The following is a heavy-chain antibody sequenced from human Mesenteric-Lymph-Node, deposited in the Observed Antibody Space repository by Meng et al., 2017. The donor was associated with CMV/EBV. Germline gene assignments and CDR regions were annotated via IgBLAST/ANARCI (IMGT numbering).Heavy chain of an antibody. D-gene: IGHD3-3*01. CDR2: IIPILGIA. CDR1: GGTFSSYA. V-gene: IGHV1-69*10. Sequence: SVKVSCKASGGTFSSYAISWVRQAPGQGLEWMGGIIPILGIANYAQKFQGRVTITADKSTSTAYMELSSLRSEDTAVYYCARGFLGGRFLESNAFDIWGQGTMVTVSS. CDR3: ARGFLGGRFLESNAFDI. J-gene: IGHJ3*02.